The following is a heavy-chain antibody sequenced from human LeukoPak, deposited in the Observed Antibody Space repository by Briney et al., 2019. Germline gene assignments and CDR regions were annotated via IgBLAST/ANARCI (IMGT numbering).Heavy chain of an antibody. Sequence: GGSLRLSCAASGFTFSSYGMHWVRQAPGKGLEWVAFIRYDGSNKYYADSVKGRFTISRGNSKNTLYLQMNSLRAEDTAVYYCAKDLRPSTMIVVVYFDYWGQGTLVTVSS. V-gene: IGHV3-30*02. CDR3: AKDLRPSTMIVVVYFDY. D-gene: IGHD3-22*01. J-gene: IGHJ4*02. CDR2: IRYDGSNK. CDR1: GFTFSSYG.